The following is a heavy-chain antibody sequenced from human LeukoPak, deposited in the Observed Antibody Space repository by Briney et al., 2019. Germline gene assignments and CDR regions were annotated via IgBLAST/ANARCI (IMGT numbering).Heavy chain of an antibody. J-gene: IGHJ4*02. CDR3: ARHRSSWLIDY. CDR2: ISYHGSNK. D-gene: IGHD6-6*01. Sequence: PGGSLRLSCAASGFTFSNYGMHWVRQAPGKGLEWVAAISYHGSNKYYADSVKGRFTISRDNSKNTLYLQMNSLRAEDTAVYYCARHRSSWLIDYWGQGTLVTVSS. V-gene: IGHV3-30*03. CDR1: GFTFSNYG.